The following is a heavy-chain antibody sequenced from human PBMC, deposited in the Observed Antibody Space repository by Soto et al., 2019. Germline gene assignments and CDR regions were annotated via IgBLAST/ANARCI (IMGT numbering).Heavy chain of an antibody. CDR1: GYSISSGYY. V-gene: IGHV4-31*11. CDR3: ARDDTGDPDAFDI. CDR2: IYYSGST. Sequence: TLSLTCAVSGYSISSGYYWSCIRQHPGKGLEWIGYIYYSGSTYYNPSLKSRVTISVDTSKNQFSLKLSSVTAADTAVYYCARDDTGDPDAFDIWGQGTMVTVSS. J-gene: IGHJ3*02. D-gene: IGHD5-18*01.